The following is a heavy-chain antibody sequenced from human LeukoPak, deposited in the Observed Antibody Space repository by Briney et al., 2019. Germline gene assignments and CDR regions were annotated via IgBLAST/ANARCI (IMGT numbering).Heavy chain of an antibody. V-gene: IGHV3-30*18. CDR2: ISYDGSNK. Sequence: GGSLRLSCAASGFTFSNYGMHWVRQAPGKGLEWVAVISYDGSNKYYADSVKGRFTISRDNSKNTLYLQMNSLRAKDTAVYYCAKGGEVSSWYKRLKLYFDSWSRGTLVTVSS. CDR1: GFTFSNYG. D-gene: IGHD6-13*01. CDR3: AKGGEVSSWYKRLKLYFDS. J-gene: IGHJ4*02.